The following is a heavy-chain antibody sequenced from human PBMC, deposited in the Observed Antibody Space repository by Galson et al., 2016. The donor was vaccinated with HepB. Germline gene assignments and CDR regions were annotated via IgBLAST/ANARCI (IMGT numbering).Heavy chain of an antibody. V-gene: IGHV3-23*01. J-gene: IGHJ3*02. CDR1: GVTFSSYA. CDR3: AKESRITVGGAFDI. D-gene: IGHD6-19*01. Sequence: SLRLSCAASGVTFSSYAMSWVRQAPGKGLEWVSAISGSGDSTYYADSVKGRFTISRDNSKNTLFLQMNSLRAEDTALYYCAKESRITVGGAFDIWGQGTRVTVSS. CDR2: ISGSGDST.